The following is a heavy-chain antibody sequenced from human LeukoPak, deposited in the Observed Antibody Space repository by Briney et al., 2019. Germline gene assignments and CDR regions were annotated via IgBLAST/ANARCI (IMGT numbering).Heavy chain of an antibody. CDR1: GYSIRSGDY. CDR2: IYHSGST. CDR3: ARNRSVTTAPGFDH. V-gene: IGHV4-38-2*01. Sequence: SETLSLTCAVSGYSIRSGDYWGWIRQSPGKGLEWIGSIYHSGSTHYNPSLKSRVTISVDTSKSQFSLMLSSVTAADTAVYYCARNRSVTTAPGFDHWGQGALVTVSS. D-gene: IGHD4-17*01. J-gene: IGHJ4*02.